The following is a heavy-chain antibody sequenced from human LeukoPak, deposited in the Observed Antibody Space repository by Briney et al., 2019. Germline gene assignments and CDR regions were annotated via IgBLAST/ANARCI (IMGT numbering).Heavy chain of an antibody. J-gene: IGHJ6*03. CDR1: GFTFSSYA. V-gene: IGHV3-23*01. Sequence: PEGSLRLSCAASGFTFSSYAMSWVRQSPGKGLEWVSSISGSGGSTFYADSVKGRFTISRDNSKNTLYLQMNSLRAEDTAVYYCAKGGITMVRGVRYYYYMDVWGKGTTVTISS. CDR3: AKGGITMVRGVRYYYYMDV. D-gene: IGHD3-10*01. CDR2: ISGSGGST.